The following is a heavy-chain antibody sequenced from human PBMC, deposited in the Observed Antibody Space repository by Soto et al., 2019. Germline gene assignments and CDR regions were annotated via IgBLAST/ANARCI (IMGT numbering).Heavy chain of an antibody. CDR1: GFTFSSYA. V-gene: IGHV3-30-3*01. CDR3: ARDGHSRGWEYYYDSRGYSEY. Sequence: QVQLVESGGGVVQPGRSLSLSCAASGFTFSSYAMHWVRQAPGKGLEWVAVISYDESNKYYADSVKGRFTISRDNSKNTLYLQMNSLRAEERAVYYCARDGHSRGWEYYYDSRGYSEYWGQGTLVTVSS. D-gene: IGHD3-22*01. J-gene: IGHJ4*02. CDR2: ISYDESNK.